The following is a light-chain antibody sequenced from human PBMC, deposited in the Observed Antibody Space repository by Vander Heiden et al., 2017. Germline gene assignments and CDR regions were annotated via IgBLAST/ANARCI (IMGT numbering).Light chain of an antibody. V-gene: IGKV3-11*01. CDR3: QQRRHWPVT. J-gene: IGKJ4*01. CDR2: DAS. CDR1: QSVDFY. Sequence: EVVLTQSPATLSLSPGERATLSCRASQSVDFYLAWYQQKPGQAPSLLIYDASNRATGIPAMFSGSGSGTDFTLTISSLEPEDFAVYYCQQRRHWPVTFGGGTKVEI.